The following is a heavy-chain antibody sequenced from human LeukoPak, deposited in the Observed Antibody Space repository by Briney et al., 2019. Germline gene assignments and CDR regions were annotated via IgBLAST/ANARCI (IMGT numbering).Heavy chain of an antibody. J-gene: IGHJ6*03. CDR1: GFTFSSYG. V-gene: IGHV3-30*02. CDR2: IRYDGSIR. D-gene: IGHD3-10*01. Sequence: GGSLRLSCAASGFTFSSYGMHWVRQAPGKGLEWVAFIRYDGSIRYYADPVKGRFTISRDNSKNTLYLQMNSLRAEDTAVYYCAKELLWFGESTAMDVWGKGTTVTISS. CDR3: AKELLWFGESTAMDV.